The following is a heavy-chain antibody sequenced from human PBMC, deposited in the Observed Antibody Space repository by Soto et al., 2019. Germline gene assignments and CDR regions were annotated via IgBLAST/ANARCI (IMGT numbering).Heavy chain of an antibody. D-gene: IGHD6-13*01. Sequence: PSETLSLTCTVSGGSISSYYWSWIRQPPGKGLEWIGYIYYSGSTNYNPSLKSRVTRTTDTSTSTAYMELRSLRSDDTAVYFCARGGCSSCLFAYWGQGALVTVSS. CDR1: GGSISSYY. CDR3: ARGGCSSCLFAY. J-gene: IGHJ4*02. CDR2: IYYSGST. V-gene: IGHV4-59*01.